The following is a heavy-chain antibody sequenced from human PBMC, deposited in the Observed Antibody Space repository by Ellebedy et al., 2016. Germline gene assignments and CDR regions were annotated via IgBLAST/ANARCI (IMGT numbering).Heavy chain of an antibody. CDR1: GYTFTSYY. V-gene: IGHV1-46*01. CDR3: ARDGTSDHDSGDYLRPPLEY. Sequence: ASVKVSCKASGYTFTSYYMHWVRQAPGQGLEWMGIINPSGGDTSYAQKFQGRVTMTRDTSTSTVYMELSSLRSEDTAVYYCARDGTSDHDSGDYLRPPLEYWGQGTLVTVSS. D-gene: IGHD4-17*01. J-gene: IGHJ4*02. CDR2: INPSGGDT.